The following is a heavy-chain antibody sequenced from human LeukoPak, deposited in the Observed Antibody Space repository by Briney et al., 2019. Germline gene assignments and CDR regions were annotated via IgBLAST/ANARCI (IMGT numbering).Heavy chain of an antibody. Sequence: ASVKVSCKASGYTFTGYYMHWVRQAPGQGLEWMGWINPNSGGTNYAQKFQGRVTMTRDTSIRTAYMELSRLRSDDPAVYYCASLYYDFWSGYYRVLVRKHEPFDYWGQGTLVTVSS. CDR2: INPNSGGT. CDR3: ASLYYDFWSGYYRVLVRKHEPFDY. V-gene: IGHV1-2*02. CDR1: GYTFTGYY. D-gene: IGHD3-3*01. J-gene: IGHJ4*02.